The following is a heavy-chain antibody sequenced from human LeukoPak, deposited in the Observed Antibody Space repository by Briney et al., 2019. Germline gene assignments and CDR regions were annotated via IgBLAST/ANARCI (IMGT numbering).Heavy chain of an antibody. CDR2: ISGSGGST. D-gene: IGHD3-10*01. J-gene: IGHJ6*03. Sequence: PGGSLRLSCAASGFTFSSYAMSWVRQAPGKGLEWVSAISGSGGSTYYADSVKGRFTISRDNAKNSLYLQMNSLRAEDMALYYCAKASGSYYYYYIDVWGKGTTVTVSS. CDR1: GFTFSSYA. V-gene: IGHV3-23*01. CDR3: AKASGSYYYYYIDV.